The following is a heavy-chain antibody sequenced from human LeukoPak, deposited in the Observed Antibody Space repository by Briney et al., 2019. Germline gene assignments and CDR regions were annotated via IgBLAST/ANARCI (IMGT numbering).Heavy chain of an antibody. V-gene: IGHV3-23*01. CDR1: GFTFTNYA. CDR3: AKDRGVRGVKTHYMDV. J-gene: IGHJ6*03. Sequence: GGSLRLSCAASGFTFTNYAMTWVRQAPGKGLEWVSSISASGVMTYYADSVKGRFTVSRDNSKNSLYLQMSSLTAADTAVYYCAKDRGVRGVKTHYMDVWGKGTTVTVSS. D-gene: IGHD3-10*01. CDR2: ISASGVMT.